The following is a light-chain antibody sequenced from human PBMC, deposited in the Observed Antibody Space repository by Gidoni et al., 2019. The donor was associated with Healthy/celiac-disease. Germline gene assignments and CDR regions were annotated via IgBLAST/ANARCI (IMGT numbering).Light chain of an antibody. Sequence: PATLSVSPGEGATLTCRASQSVSSNLAWYQQKPGQAPTLLIYGASTRATGIPARFSGSGSGTEFTLTISSLQSEDFAVYYCQQYNNWPPAFGQGTKVEIK. CDR2: GAS. J-gene: IGKJ1*01. CDR3: QQYNNWPPA. V-gene: IGKV3-15*01. CDR1: QSVSSN.